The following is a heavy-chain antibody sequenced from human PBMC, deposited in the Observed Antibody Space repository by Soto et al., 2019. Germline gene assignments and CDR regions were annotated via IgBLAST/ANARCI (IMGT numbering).Heavy chain of an antibody. D-gene: IGHD2-2*01. CDR2: IYHSGST. Sequence: SETLSLTCAVSGYSISSGYYWGWIRQPPGKGLEWIGSIYHSGSTYYNPSLKSRVTISVDTSKNQFSLKLSSVTAADTAVYYCARVLSGYCSSTSCYYFDYWGQGTLVTVSS. V-gene: IGHV4-38-2*01. J-gene: IGHJ4*02. CDR1: GYSISSGYY. CDR3: ARVLSGYCSSTSCYYFDY.